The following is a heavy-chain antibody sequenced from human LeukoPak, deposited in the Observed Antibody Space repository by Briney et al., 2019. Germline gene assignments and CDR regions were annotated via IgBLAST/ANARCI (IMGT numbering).Heavy chain of an antibody. Sequence: PGGSLRLSCAASGFTVSSNYMSWVRQAPGKGLEWVSVIYSGCSTYYADAVKGRFTISRDNSKNTLYLQMNSLRAEDTAVYYCARGVHSGSYGYWGQGTLVTVSS. J-gene: IGHJ4*02. CDR3: ARGVHSGSYGY. D-gene: IGHD1-26*01. CDR1: GFTVSSNY. CDR2: IYSGCST. V-gene: IGHV3-53*01.